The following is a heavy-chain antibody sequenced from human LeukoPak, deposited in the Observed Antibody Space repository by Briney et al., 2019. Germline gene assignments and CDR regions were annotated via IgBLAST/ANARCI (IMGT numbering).Heavy chain of an antibody. CDR3: ARDPTYYYDSSGSAYYFDY. Sequence: GGSLRLSCAASGFTFSSYSMNWVRQAPGKGLEWVSSISSSSSYIYYADSVKGRFTISRDNAKNSLYLQMNSLRAEDTAVYYCARDPTYYYDSSGSAYYFDYWGQGTLVTVSS. CDR2: ISSSSSYI. D-gene: IGHD3-22*01. V-gene: IGHV3-21*01. J-gene: IGHJ4*02. CDR1: GFTFSSYS.